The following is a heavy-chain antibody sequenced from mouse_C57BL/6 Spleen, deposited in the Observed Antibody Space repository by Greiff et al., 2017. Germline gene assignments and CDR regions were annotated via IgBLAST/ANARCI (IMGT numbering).Heavy chain of an antibody. Sequence: VQLQQSGPALVKPGASVQISCKASGYAFRSSWMTWVKQRPGKGLALIGRIYPGDGDTNYTGQFKGKATLTADKATSTAYMQLSSLTSEDAAVYFCARSDYDYGPYFDYWGQGTTRTVSS. D-gene: IGHD1-1*01. J-gene: IGHJ2*01. CDR3: ARSDYDYGPYFDY. V-gene: IGHV1-82*01. CDR1: GYAFRSSW. CDR2: IYPGDGDT.